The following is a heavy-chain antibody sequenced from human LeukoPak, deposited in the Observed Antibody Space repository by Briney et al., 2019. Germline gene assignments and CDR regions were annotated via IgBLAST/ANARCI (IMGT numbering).Heavy chain of an antibody. D-gene: IGHD3-22*01. V-gene: IGHV3-48*01. CDR2: ITLSSSTT. CDR1: GFNFNNYN. J-gene: IGHJ4*02. CDR3: LRGAHYDTSGYYY. Sequence: PGGSLRLSCAASGFNFNNYNMNWVRQAPGKGLEWVSYITLSSSTTYYADSVKGRFTISRDNAKKSLYLQMNSLRAEDTAVYYCLRGAHYDTSGYYYWGQGALVTVSS.